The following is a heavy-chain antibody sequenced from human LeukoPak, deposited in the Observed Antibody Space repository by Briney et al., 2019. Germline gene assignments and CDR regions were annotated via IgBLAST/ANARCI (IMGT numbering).Heavy chain of an antibody. CDR2: IYYSGST. CDR1: GGSISSYY. Sequence: PSETLSLTCTVSGGSISSYYWSWLRQPPGKGLEWIGYIYYSGSTNYNPSLKSRVTISVDTSKNQFSLKLSSVTAADTAVYYCARDPGDYYDSSGYFDYWGKGTLVTVSS. J-gene: IGHJ4*02. D-gene: IGHD3-22*01. V-gene: IGHV4-59*01. CDR3: ARDPGDYYDSSGYFDY.